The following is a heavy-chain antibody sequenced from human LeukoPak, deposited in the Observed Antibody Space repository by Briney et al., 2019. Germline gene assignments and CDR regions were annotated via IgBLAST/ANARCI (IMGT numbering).Heavy chain of an antibody. V-gene: IGHV1-69*05. Sequence: SVKVPCKASGGTFSSYAISWVRQAPGQGLEWMGGIIPIFGTANYAQKFQGRVTITTDESTSTAYMELSSLRSEDTAVYYCASISSGWHGVDYWGQGTLVTVSS. CDR1: GGTFSSYA. D-gene: IGHD6-19*01. CDR3: ASISSGWHGVDY. CDR2: IIPIFGTA. J-gene: IGHJ4*02.